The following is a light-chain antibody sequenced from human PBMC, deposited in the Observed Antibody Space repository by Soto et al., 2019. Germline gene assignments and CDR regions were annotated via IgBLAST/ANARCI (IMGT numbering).Light chain of an antibody. CDR1: QDINTL. CDR3: QQVKTYPLT. Sequence: DIQLTQSPSFLSASVGDRVTITCRASQDINTLLGWYQQKPGKAPKLLIYGASILQSGVPSRFSGSGSGTEFTLTIGSLQPEDFAAYYCQQVKTYPLTFGGGTKVESK. V-gene: IGKV1-9*01. CDR2: GAS. J-gene: IGKJ4*01.